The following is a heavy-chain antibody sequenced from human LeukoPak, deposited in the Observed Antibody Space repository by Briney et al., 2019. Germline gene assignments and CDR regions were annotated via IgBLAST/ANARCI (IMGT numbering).Heavy chain of an antibody. CDR3: ARDMETGGRAFDS. V-gene: IGHV3-74*01. J-gene: IGHJ4*02. Sequence: PGGSLRLSCAASGFRFSNYWIHWVRQAPAKGLVWVSRIRTDGGSTAYADFVKGRSTISRDNAKNTVYLQMNSLRADDTAVYYCARDMETGGRAFDSWGQGTLVTVSS. D-gene: IGHD2-8*02. CDR2: IRTDGGST. CDR1: GFRFSNYW.